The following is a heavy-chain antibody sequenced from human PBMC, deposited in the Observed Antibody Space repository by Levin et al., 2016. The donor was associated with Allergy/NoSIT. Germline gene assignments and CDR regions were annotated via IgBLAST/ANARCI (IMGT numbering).Heavy chain of an antibody. D-gene: IGHD5-18*01. CDR1: GYIFSIYG. V-gene: IGHV1-18*04. J-gene: IGHJ4*02. Sequence: ASVKVSCKGSGYIFSIYGISWVRQAPGQGLEWMGWISAQNGRTKYSEKLQGRVTVTTDTSTSTAYMELRSLRSDDTAVYYCVRDSVDTALVFDYWGQGTLVAVSS. CDR3: VRDSVDTALVFDY. CDR2: ISAQNGRT.